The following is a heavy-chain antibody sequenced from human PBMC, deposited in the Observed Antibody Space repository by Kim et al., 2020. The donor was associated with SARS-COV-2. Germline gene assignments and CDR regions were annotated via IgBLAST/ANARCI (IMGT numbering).Heavy chain of an antibody. J-gene: IGHJ4*02. Sequence: SVKVSCQTSGDIFSNYGVSWVRQAPGQGLEWMGRVIPLLTKSDYAQRFLGRLTISADKFTHTAYMELTRLTSDDTAVYYCAREHNIPNGGFFDSWGQGT. CDR3: AREHNIPNGGFFDS. CDR1: GDIFSNYG. D-gene: IGHD2-21*01. CDR2: VIPLLTKS. V-gene: IGHV1-69*04.